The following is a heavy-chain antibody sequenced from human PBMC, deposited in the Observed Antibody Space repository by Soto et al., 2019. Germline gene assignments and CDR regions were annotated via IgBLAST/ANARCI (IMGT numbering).Heavy chain of an antibody. J-gene: IGHJ4*02. CDR2: IYYSGST. D-gene: IGHD4-17*01. CDR3: ARGAYGDYGVGGNYFDY. V-gene: IGHV4-61*01. CDR1: GGSVSSGSYY. Sequence: QVQLQESGPGLVKPSETLSLTCTVSGGSVSSGSYYWSWIRQPPGKGLEWIGYIYYSGSTNYNPSLKRRVTISVDTSKNQFSLKLSSVTAADTAVYYCARGAYGDYGVGGNYFDYWGQGTLVTVSS.